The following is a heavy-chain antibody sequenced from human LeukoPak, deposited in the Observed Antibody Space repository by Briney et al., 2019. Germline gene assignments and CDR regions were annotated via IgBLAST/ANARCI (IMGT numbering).Heavy chain of an antibody. CDR1: GFTFSSYG. Sequence: GGSLRLSCAASGFTFSSYGMNWVRQAPGKGLEWVSAIGGSGGSTYYADSVKGRFTISRDNSKNTLYLQMNSLRAEDTAVYYCAKDVYDSSGFSHYWGQETLVTVSS. V-gene: IGHV3-23*01. CDR3: AKDVYDSSGFSHY. J-gene: IGHJ4*02. D-gene: IGHD3-22*01. CDR2: IGGSGGST.